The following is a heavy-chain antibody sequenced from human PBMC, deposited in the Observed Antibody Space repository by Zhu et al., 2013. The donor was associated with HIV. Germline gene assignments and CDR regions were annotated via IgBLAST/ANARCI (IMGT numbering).Heavy chain of an antibody. CDR1: GGTFSSYA. J-gene: IGHJ4*02. CDR2: IIPIFGTA. Sequence: QVQLVQSGAEVKKPGSSVKVSCKASGGTFSSYAISWVRQAPGQGLEWMGGIIPIFGTANYAQKFQGRVTITADESTSTAYMELSSLRSEDTAVYYCARVVVFGAAAGKYYFDYWGQGTLVTVSS. V-gene: IGHV1-69*01. D-gene: IGHD6-13*01. CDR3: ARVVVFGAAAGKYYFDY.